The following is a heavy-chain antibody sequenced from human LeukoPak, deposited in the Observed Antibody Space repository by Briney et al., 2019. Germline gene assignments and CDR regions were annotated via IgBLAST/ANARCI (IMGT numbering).Heavy chain of an antibody. V-gene: IGHV3-30*18. D-gene: IGHD4-17*01. Sequence: GGSLRLSCTASGFTFTTYWMSWVRQAPGKGLEWVAVISYDGSNKYYADSVKGRFTISRDNSKNTLYLQMNSLRAEDTAVYYCAKARARYGDYNWYFDLWGRGTLVTVSS. CDR2: ISYDGSNK. CDR1: GFTFTTYW. CDR3: AKARARYGDYNWYFDL. J-gene: IGHJ2*01.